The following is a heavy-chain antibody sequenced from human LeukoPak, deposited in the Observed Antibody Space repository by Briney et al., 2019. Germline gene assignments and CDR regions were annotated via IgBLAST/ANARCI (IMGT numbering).Heavy chain of an antibody. V-gene: IGHV3-23*01. Sequence: GGSLRLSCAASGFTFTSYAMSWVRQAPGKGLEWVSAISGSGGSTYYADSVKGRFTISRDNSNNTLYLQMNSLRAEDTAVYYCAKERWELLDYFDYWGQGTLVTVSS. D-gene: IGHD1-26*01. CDR2: ISGSGGST. CDR3: AKERWELLDYFDY. CDR1: GFTFTSYA. J-gene: IGHJ4*02.